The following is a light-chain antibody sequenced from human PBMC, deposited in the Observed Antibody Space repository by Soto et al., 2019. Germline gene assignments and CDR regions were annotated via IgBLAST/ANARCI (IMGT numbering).Light chain of an antibody. CDR2: GAS. V-gene: IGKV3-20*01. J-gene: IGKJ2*01. Sequence: ESVLTQSQGTLSLSPGERVTLSCRASQTFGSTYLAWYQQRPGQSPRLLIYGASRLASGIPDRFRGSGSGTDFTLTISRVEPEDFAVYYCQQFGTSPLSTFGQGTKLEIK. CDR1: QTFGSTY. CDR3: QQFGTSPLST.